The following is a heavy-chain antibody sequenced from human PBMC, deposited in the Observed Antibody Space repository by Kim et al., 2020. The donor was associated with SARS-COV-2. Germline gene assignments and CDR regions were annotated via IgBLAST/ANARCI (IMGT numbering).Heavy chain of an antibody. CDR2: IKSKTDGGTT. Sequence: GGSLRLSCAASGFTFSNAWMSWVRQAPGKGLEWVVRIKSKTDGGTTDYAAPVKGRFTISRDDSKNTLYLKMNSLKTEDTAVYYCTTVTSSSSWYRGGIRDVWGQGTTVTVSS. V-gene: IGHV3-15*01. D-gene: IGHD6-13*01. J-gene: IGHJ6*02. CDR1: GFTFSNAW. CDR3: TTVTSSSSWYRGGIRDV.